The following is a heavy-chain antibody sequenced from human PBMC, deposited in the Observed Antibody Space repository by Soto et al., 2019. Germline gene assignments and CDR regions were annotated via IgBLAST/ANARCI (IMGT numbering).Heavy chain of an antibody. CDR3: ARMSSGYYRRFGY. Sequence: SETLSLTCTVSGGSISSGGYYWSWIRQHPGKGLEWIGYIYYSGSTYYNPSLKSRVTISVDTSKNQFSLKLSSVTAADTAVYYCARMSSGYYRRFGYWGQGTLVTVSS. J-gene: IGHJ4*02. CDR1: GGSISSGGYY. CDR2: IYYSGST. V-gene: IGHV4-31*03. D-gene: IGHD3-22*01.